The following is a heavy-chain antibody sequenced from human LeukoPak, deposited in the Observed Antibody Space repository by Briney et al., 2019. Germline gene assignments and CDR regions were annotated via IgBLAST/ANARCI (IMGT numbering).Heavy chain of an antibody. CDR3: AREGSRGWQQVDY. Sequence: PGGSLRLSCAASGFTVSSNYMSWVRQAPGKGLEWVSSIGGSSDYIYYADSVKGRFTISRDNAKNSLYLQMDSLRDEDTAVYYCAREGSRGWQQVDYWGQGTLVTVSS. CDR2: IGGSSDYI. D-gene: IGHD6-19*01. CDR1: GFTVSSNY. V-gene: IGHV3-21*01. J-gene: IGHJ4*02.